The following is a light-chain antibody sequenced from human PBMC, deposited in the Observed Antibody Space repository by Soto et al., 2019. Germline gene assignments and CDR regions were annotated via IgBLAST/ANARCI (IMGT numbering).Light chain of an antibody. CDR2: GAS. V-gene: IGKV3-20*01. CDR3: QQYNNWPPMA. Sequence: EIVLTQSPGTLSLSPGERATLSCRASQSVSSSYLAWYQQKPGQAPRLLIYGASSRATGIPDRFSGSGSGTDFTLTISRLEPEDFAVYYCQQYNNWPPMAFGQGTKVEIK. J-gene: IGKJ1*01. CDR1: QSVSSSY.